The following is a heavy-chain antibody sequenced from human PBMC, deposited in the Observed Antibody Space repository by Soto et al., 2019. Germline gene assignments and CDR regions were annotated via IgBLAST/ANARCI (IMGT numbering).Heavy chain of an antibody. D-gene: IGHD3-16*01. CDR3: ARAMSDWGTYYYYYCLDV. CDR2: IYSSGAT. CDR1: GESLSVPQYTSNHHP. V-gene: IGHV4-61*01. J-gene: IGHJ6*01. Sequence: SGLLSHTCTASGESLSVPQYTSNHHPWRCVXXHTVXGLEWIGSIYSSGATNYNPSRKSRVTMSADTSKNKFSLNLSSVTAADTAIYYCARAMSDWGTYYYYYCLDVWGQ.